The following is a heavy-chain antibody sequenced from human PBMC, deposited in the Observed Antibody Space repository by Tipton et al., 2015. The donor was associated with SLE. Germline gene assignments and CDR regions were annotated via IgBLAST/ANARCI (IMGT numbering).Heavy chain of an antibody. J-gene: IGHJ6*03. CDR2: ISPDGDNK. CDR3: ARDGPRMAATGSNYYYHYMDV. Sequence: SLRLSCAASGFTFRSYGIHWVRQAPGKGLEWVAVISPDGDNKYYADSVKGRFTISRDNSKNTLYLQMNGLGAEDTAVYYCARDGPRMAATGSNYYYHYMDVWGKGTTVTVSS. V-gene: IGHV3-30*03. D-gene: IGHD1-26*01. CDR1: GFTFRSYG.